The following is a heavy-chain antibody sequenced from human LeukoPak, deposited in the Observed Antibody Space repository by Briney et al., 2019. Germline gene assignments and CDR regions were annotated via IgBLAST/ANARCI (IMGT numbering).Heavy chain of an antibody. V-gene: IGHV1-69*05. CDR2: IIPIFGTA. Sequence: GASVKVSCKASGGTFSSYAISWVRQAPGQGLEWMGGIIPIFGTANYAQKFQGRVTITTDESTSTAYMELSSLRSEDTAVYYCATIFGVVYNDYWGQGTLVTVSS. CDR1: GGTFSSYA. CDR3: ATIFGVVYNDY. D-gene: IGHD3-3*02. J-gene: IGHJ4*02.